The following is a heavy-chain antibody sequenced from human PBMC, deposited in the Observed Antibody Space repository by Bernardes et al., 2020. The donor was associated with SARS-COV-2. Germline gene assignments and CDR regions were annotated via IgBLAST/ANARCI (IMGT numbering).Heavy chain of an antibody. J-gene: IGHJ4*02. V-gene: IGHV4-59*01. CDR3: ARCNYDSSGYSFDY. Sequence: SEPLSLICTVSGGSISSCYWSWIRQPPGKGLEWIGYIYYSGNTNYNPSLKSRVTISVDTSKNQFSLKLTSVTAADTAIYFCARCNYDSSGYSFDYWGQGTLVTVSS. D-gene: IGHD3-22*01. CDR1: GGSISSCY. CDR2: IYYSGNT.